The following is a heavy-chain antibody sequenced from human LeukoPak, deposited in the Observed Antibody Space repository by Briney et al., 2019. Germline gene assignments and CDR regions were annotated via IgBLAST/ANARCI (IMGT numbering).Heavy chain of an antibody. CDR2: INHSGST. CDR1: GGSFSGYY. J-gene: IGHJ6*03. Sequence: SETLSLTCAVYGGSFSGYYWSWIRQPPGKGLEWIGEINHSGSTNYNPSLKSRVTISVDTSKNQFSLKLSSVTAADTAVYYCARIPSGSWYFAIPMDVWGKGTTVTVSS. CDR3: ARIPSGSWYFAIPMDV. V-gene: IGHV4-34*01. D-gene: IGHD6-13*01.